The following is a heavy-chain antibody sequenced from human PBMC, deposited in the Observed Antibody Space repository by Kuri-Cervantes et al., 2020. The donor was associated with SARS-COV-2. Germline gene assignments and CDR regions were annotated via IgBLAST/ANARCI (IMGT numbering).Heavy chain of an antibody. J-gene: IGHJ4*02. V-gene: IGHV3-23*01. D-gene: IGHD4-17*01. Sequence: GGSLRLSCAASGFIFNDYWMSWVRQAPGKGLEWVSAISGSGGSTYYADSVKGRFTISRDNSKNTLYLQMNSLRAEDTAVYYCATPRRYYGDGFDYWGQGTLVTVSS. CDR1: GFIFNDYW. CDR3: ATPRRYYGDGFDY. CDR2: ISGSGGST.